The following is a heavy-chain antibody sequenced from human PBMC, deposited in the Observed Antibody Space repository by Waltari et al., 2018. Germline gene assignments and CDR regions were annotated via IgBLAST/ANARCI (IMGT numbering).Heavy chain of an antibody. CDR3: TRVSGYSYGPDFDY. V-gene: IGHV3-49*03. Sequence: EVQLVESGGGLVQPGRSLRLSFTTSGFTFGYYALSWIRQAPGKGLEWVGFIRSKAFGGAPAYAASVTGRFIISRDDSKSIAYLQLNSLKTEDTGIYYCTRVSGYSYGPDFDYWGQGTLVTVSS. J-gene: IGHJ4*02. CDR2: IRSKAFGGAP. D-gene: IGHD5-18*01. CDR1: GFTFGYYA.